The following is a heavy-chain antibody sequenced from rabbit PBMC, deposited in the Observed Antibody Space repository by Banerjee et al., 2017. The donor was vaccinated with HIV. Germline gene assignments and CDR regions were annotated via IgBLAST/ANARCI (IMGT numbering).Heavy chain of an antibody. CDR3: ARDSDDGGLYFSL. V-gene: IGHV1S45*01. CDR1: GFTLSSSYY. CDR2: IGTGDGST. Sequence: QEQLKETGGGLVQPGESLTLTCTASGFTLSSSYYICWIRQAPGKGLEWIACIGTGDGSTYYASWVNGRFTISETSSTTVTLQMTSLTAADTATYFCARDSDDGGLYFSLWGPGTLVTVS. J-gene: IGHJ4*01. D-gene: IGHD2-1*01.